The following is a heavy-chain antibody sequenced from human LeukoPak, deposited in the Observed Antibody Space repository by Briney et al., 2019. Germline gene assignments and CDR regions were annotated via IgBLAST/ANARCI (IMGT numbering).Heavy chain of an antibody. Sequence: SETLSLTCTVSGGSISSYYCSWIRQPPGKGLEWIGYIYYSGSTNHNPSLKSRVTISVDTSKNQFSLKLSSVTAADTAVYCCARALRYRRFPFDYWGQGTLVTVSS. CDR3: ARALRYRRFPFDY. CDR2: IYYSGST. V-gene: IGHV4-59*01. J-gene: IGHJ4*02. D-gene: IGHD1-26*01. CDR1: GGSISSYY.